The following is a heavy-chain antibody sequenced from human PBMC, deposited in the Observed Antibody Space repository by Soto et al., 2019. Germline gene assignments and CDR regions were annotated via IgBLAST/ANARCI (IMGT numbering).Heavy chain of an antibody. D-gene: IGHD2-2*01. J-gene: IGHJ6*02. CDR3: ARGASIAVVPALDV. Sequence: EVQLVESGGGLVQPGGSLRLSCAASGFTVSNNYMSWVRQAPGKGLEWVAVIYRGGNTYYADSVKGRCTISRDNSKNMRYLQMSTLGVGDRAVYDCARGASIAVVPALDVWGQGTKVTVSS. CDR1: GFTVSNNY. CDR2: IYRGGNT. V-gene: IGHV3-66*01.